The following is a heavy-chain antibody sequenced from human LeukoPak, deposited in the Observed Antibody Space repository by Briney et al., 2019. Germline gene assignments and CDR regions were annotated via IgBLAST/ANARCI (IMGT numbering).Heavy chain of an antibody. CDR3: ARDFAWGSGGAPIDDNWLDP. J-gene: IGHJ5*02. CDR1: GYIFSNYG. CDR2: ISGHSGNT. D-gene: IGHD7-27*01. Sequence: GASVKVSCKASGYIFSNYGITWVRQAPGHGLEWMGWISGHSGNTNYAQKFQDRATMTTDTSTSTANMELRSLRFDDTAVYYCARDFAWGSGGAPIDDNWLDPWGQGILVTVSS. V-gene: IGHV1-18*01.